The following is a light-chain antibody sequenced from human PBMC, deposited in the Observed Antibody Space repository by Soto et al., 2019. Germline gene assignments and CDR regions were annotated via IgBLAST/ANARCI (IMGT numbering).Light chain of an antibody. J-gene: IGKJ1*01. CDR2: QVS. Sequence: IVMTQTPLSSPVTVGQPASISCRSSQGLVYSDGNTYLSWLQQRPGQPPRLLIYQVSKRLSGVPDRFSCSGAGTDFTLKIRRVEAEDVGLYYCMQAAEFPWTFGQGTRVEIK. V-gene: IGKV2-24*01. CDR3: MQAAEFPWT. CDR1: QGLVYSDGNTY.